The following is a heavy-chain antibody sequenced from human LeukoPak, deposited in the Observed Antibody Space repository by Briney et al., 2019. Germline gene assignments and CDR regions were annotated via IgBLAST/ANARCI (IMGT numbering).Heavy chain of an antibody. CDR3: ATLSGYYAYFDY. Sequence: ASVKVSCKVSGRTPTELSMHWVRQAPGKGLEWMGGFDPEDGETIYAQKFQGRVTMTEDTSTDTAYMELSSLRSEDTAVYYCATLSGYYAYFDYWGQGTLVTVSS. CDR1: GRTPTELS. V-gene: IGHV1-24*01. CDR2: FDPEDGET. J-gene: IGHJ4*02. D-gene: IGHD3-22*01.